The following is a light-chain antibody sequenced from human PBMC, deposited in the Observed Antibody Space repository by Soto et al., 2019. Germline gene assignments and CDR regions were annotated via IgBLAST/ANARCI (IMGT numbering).Light chain of an antibody. CDR3: QQYGRSPTT. CDR1: QSVSRY. Sequence: EIVLTQSPGTLYLSPGERATLSCRASQSVSRYLAWYQQKPGQAPRLLIYGASSRATGIPDRFSGSGSGTDFTLTISRLEPEDFAVYYCQQYGRSPTTFGQGTKVDIK. J-gene: IGKJ1*01. CDR2: GAS. V-gene: IGKV3-20*01.